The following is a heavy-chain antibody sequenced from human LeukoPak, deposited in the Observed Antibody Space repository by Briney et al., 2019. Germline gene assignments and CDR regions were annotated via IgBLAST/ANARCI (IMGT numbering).Heavy chain of an antibody. CDR1: GFTGSNNY. Sequence: GGSPRLSCAASGFTGSNNYVSWVRQAPGMGLEWVSAIHSSGATCYADSVKGRFTIPRDNFKNTLYLQMSSLRAEDTAIYYCAKDLAYSFDYWGQGILVTVSS. CDR3: AKDLAYSFDY. CDR2: IHSSGAT. D-gene: IGHD2-15*01. J-gene: IGHJ4*02. V-gene: IGHV3-53*01.